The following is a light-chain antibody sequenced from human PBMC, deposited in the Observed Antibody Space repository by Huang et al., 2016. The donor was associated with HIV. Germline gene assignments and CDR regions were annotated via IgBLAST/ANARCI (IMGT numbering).Light chain of an antibody. J-gene: IGKJ1*01. CDR1: QSVSSN. CDR3: QQYNNWPWT. CDR2: GAS. V-gene: IGKV3-15*01. Sequence: EKVMTQSPATLSVSPGERATLSCRASQSVSSNLAWYQQKPGQAPRLLMYGASTRATGIPARVSGGGSGTEFTLTISSLQSEDFAVYYCQQYNNWPWTFGQGTKVEIK.